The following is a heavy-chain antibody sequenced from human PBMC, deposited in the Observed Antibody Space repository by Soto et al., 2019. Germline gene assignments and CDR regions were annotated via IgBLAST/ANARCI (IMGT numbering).Heavy chain of an antibody. Sequence: QVQLQESGPGRVKPSQALSLTYTVSGASISSGGYYWNWIRQHPGKGLEWIGHIYNSGSTYYNPSLKSRITISVDTSKNQFSLKLSSVTAADTAVYYCARSMVRGVIDSWGQGTLVTVSS. J-gene: IGHJ4*02. V-gene: IGHV4-31*03. CDR2: IYNSGST. CDR1: GASISSGGYY. CDR3: ARSMVRGVIDS. D-gene: IGHD3-10*01.